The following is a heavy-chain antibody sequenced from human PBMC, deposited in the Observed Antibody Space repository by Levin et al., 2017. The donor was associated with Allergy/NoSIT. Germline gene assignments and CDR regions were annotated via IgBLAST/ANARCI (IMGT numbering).Heavy chain of an antibody. CDR3: SRTAGYWFHP. V-gene: IGHV2-5*02. Sequence: SGPTLVKPTQTLTLTCTFSGFLLSTRGGGVGWIRQPPGKALEWLTVVFCDDGKVYRPSLRNRLTITKDTSRNQAVLTMTNPDPLDTAKYCCSRTAGYWFHPWGPGTLVAVSS. CDR2: VFCDDGK. CDR1: GFLLSTRGGG. D-gene: IGHD1-14*01. J-gene: IGHJ5*02.